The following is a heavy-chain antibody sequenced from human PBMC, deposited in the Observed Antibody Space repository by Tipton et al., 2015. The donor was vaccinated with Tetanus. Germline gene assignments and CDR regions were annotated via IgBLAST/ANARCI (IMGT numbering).Heavy chain of an antibody. V-gene: IGHV3-66*01. CDR2: IFSGGST. J-gene: IGHJ4*02. CDR1: GFTVSSNY. CDR3: ARDRDGDYAAFDY. D-gene: IGHD4-17*01. Sequence: VQLVQSGGGLIQPGGSLRLSCAASGFTVSSNYMTWVRQAPGKGLEWVSVIFSGGSTYYADSVKGRFTISRDNSKNTLYLQMNSLRAEDTAVYYCARDRDGDYAAFDYWGQGTLVTVSS.